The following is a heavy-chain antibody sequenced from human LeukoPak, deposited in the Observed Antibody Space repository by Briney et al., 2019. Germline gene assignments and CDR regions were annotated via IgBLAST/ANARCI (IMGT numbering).Heavy chain of an antibody. CDR2: IYYSGNT. Sequence: SETLSLTCTVSGGSISGSSYYWGWIRQPPGKGLEWIASIYYSGNTYYNPSLKSRVTISVDTSKNQFSLKLTSVTAADTAVYYCARQAQSRMGLRYGDYWGQGTLVTVSS. J-gene: IGHJ4*02. D-gene: IGHD3-9*01. CDR3: ARQAQSRMGLRYGDY. V-gene: IGHV4-39*01. CDR1: GGSISGSSYY.